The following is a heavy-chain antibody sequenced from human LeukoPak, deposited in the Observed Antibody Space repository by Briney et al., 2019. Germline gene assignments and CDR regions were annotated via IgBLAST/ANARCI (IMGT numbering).Heavy chain of an antibody. CDR1: GFTVSSNY. V-gene: IGHV3-66*01. CDR3: ANIAVAGPKVGDY. J-gene: IGHJ4*02. Sequence: GGSLSLSCAASGFTVSSNYMSWVRPAPGKGLEWVSVIYSGGSTYYADSVKGRFTISRDNSKNTLYLQMNSLRAEDTAVYYCANIAVAGPKVGDYWGQGTLVTVSS. CDR2: IYSGGST. D-gene: IGHD6-19*01.